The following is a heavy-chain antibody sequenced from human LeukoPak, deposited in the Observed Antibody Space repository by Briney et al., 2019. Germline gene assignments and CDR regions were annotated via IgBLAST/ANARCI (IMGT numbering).Heavy chain of an antibody. D-gene: IGHD1-26*01. Sequence: GASVKVSCKASGYTFTSYYIHWVRQAPGQGLEWMGIVNPSGGATSYAQEFQGRVTMTRDTSTATVYMELSSLRSEDTAVYYCARDVGATYHFDYWGQGTAVTVSS. V-gene: IGHV1-46*01. CDR1: GYTFTSYY. CDR2: VNPSGGAT. J-gene: IGHJ4*02. CDR3: ARDVGATYHFDY.